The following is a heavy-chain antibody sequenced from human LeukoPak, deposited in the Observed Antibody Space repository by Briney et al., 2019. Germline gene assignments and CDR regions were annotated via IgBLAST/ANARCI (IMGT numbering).Heavy chain of an antibody. CDR2: INAGNGNT. D-gene: IGHD4-17*01. V-gene: IGHV1-3*01. CDR3: ACSVNTQFQGDY. J-gene: IGHJ4*02. Sequence: AASVKVSCKASGYTFTSYAMHWVRQAPGQRLEWMGWINAGNGNTKYSQKFQGRVTITRDTSASTAYMELSSLRSEDTAVYYCACSVNTQFQGDYWGQGTLVTVSS. CDR1: GYTFTSYA.